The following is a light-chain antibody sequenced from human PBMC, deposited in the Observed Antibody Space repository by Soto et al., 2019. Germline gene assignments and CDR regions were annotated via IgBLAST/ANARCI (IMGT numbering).Light chain of an antibody. CDR2: ATS. V-gene: IGKV1-12*01. Sequence: DTQMPQSPSSVSAAVGDTVTITCRPSQGISVWLAWYQLRPGQAPKLLIYATSRVHGVPSRFAGRGSETDFTLTINNLQPEDSAIYYCQQGNSFPWTFGQGTKVDIK. CDR3: QQGNSFPWT. J-gene: IGKJ1*01. CDR1: QGISVW.